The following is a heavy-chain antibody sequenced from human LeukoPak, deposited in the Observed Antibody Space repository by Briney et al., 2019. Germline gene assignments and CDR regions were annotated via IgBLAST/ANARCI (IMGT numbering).Heavy chain of an antibody. Sequence: GGSLRLSCAASGFTFSSYAMSWVRQAPGKGLEWVSSISSSGTYIFYADSVKGRFTISRDNAKNSLYLHMNSLRAEDTAVYYCATINGDYDYFDYWGQGTLVTVSS. CDR3: ATINGDYDYFDY. CDR2: ISSSGTYI. D-gene: IGHD4-17*01. CDR1: GFTFSSYA. V-gene: IGHV3-21*01. J-gene: IGHJ4*02.